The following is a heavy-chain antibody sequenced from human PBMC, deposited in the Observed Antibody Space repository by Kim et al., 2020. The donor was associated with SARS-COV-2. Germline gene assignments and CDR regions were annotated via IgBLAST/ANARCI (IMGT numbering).Heavy chain of an antibody. CDR2: ISYDGSNK. V-gene: IGHV3-30*18. CDR1: GFTFSSYG. Sequence: GGSLRLSCAASGFTFSSYGMHWVRQAPGKGLEWVAVISYDGSNKYYADAVKGRFTISRDNSKNTLYLQMNSLRAEDTAVYYCAKTSLPTIFGVVMTAYYFDYWGQGTLVTVSS. CDR3: AKTSLPTIFGVVMTAYYFDY. D-gene: IGHD3-3*01. J-gene: IGHJ4*02.